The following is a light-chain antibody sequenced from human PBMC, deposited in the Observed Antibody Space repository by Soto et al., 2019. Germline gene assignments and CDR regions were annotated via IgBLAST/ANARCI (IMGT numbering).Light chain of an antibody. Sequence: QLVLTQPPSLSGTPGQRVTISCSGSTSNIAGNTVHWYQHLPETAPNLLIYIDDQRPSGVPDRFSGSKSGTSAALAISGLQSEDEADYYCATWDDSLNAAVFGGGTQLTVL. V-gene: IGLV1-44*01. CDR3: ATWDDSLNAAV. J-gene: IGLJ7*01. CDR1: TSNIAGNT. CDR2: IDD.